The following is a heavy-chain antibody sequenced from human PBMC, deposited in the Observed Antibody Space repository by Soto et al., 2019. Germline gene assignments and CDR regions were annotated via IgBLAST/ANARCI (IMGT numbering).Heavy chain of an antibody. V-gene: IGHV6-1*01. CDR1: GDSLSSKSAA. Sequence: PSQTLSLTCTISGDSLSSKSAAWNWIRQSPSRGLEWLGRTYYRTKWYNDYAVSVKSRITINPDTSKNQFSLQLNSVTPEDTAVYYCARDEVMEMATTDTQVLGMDVWGQGTTVTVSS. CDR3: ARDEVMEMATTDTQVLGMDV. D-gene: IGHD5-12*01. CDR2: TYYRTKWYN. J-gene: IGHJ6*02.